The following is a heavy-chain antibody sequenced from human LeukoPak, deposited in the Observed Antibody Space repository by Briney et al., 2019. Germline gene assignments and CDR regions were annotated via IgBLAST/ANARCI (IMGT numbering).Heavy chain of an antibody. CDR1: GYSISSGYY. D-gene: IGHD3-22*01. CDR3: ARETYYYDSSVYTDYYNYFDP. J-gene: IGHJ5*02. Sequence: SETLSLTCAVSGYSISSGYYWGWIRQPPGKGLEWIGTIYHSGNTYYNPSLGSRVTISVDTSKNQFSLRLSSVTAADTAVYYCARETYYYDSSVYTDYYNYFDPWGQGTLVTVSS. CDR2: IYHSGNT. V-gene: IGHV4-38-2*02.